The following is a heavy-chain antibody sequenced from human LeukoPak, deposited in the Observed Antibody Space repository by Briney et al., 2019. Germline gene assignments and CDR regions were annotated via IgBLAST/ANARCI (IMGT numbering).Heavy chain of an antibody. J-gene: IGHJ4*02. CDR3: AKAPTRLLWFGELSTPSFDY. CDR1: GFTFSNYG. CDR2: ISGSGASP. Sequence: GGSLRLSCAASGFTFSNYGMSWVRQAPGKGLEWVSTISGSGASPYYADSVKGRFSISRDNSKNTLYLQMNSLRAEDTAVYYCAKAPTRLLWFGELSTPSFDYWGQGTLVTVSS. V-gene: IGHV3-23*01. D-gene: IGHD3-10*01.